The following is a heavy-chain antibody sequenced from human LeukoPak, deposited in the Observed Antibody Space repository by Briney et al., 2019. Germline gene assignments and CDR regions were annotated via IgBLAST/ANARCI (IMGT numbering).Heavy chain of an antibody. CDR2: IYSGGST. CDR1: EVTGSNNY. CDR3: ARLPGRFDSSSWYGYY. Sequence: GSLRLSFSASEVTGSNNYISLGRQASGKGLEWLSGIYSGGSTFYADSLKGRFTISRDNSKNTLYLQMNNLRAEDTAVYYCARLPGRFDSSSWYGYYWGQGALVTVSS. V-gene: IGHV3-53*01. D-gene: IGHD6-13*01. J-gene: IGHJ4*02.